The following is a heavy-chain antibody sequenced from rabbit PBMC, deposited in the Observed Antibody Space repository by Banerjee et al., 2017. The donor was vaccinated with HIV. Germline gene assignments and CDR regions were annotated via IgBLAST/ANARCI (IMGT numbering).Heavy chain of an antibody. CDR1: GFTLSSYW. Sequence: QSLEESGGDLVKPGASLTLTCTASGFTLSSYWICWVRQAPGKGLEWIACIYTGSGSALYVSWAKGRFTISKTSSTTVTLQMTSLTAADTATYFCARDLAGVIGWNFNLWGPGTLVT. J-gene: IGHJ4*01. D-gene: IGHD4-1*01. CDR2: IYTGSGSA. CDR3: ARDLAGVIGWNFNL. V-gene: IGHV1S40*01.